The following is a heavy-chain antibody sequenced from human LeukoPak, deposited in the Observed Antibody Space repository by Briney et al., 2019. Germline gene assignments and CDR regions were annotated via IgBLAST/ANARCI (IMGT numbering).Heavy chain of an antibody. CDR1: GGTFSSYA. Sequence: ASVKVSCKASGGTFSSYAISWVRQAPGQGLEWMGGIIPIFGTANYAQKFQGRVTITTDESTSTAYMELSSLRSEDTAVYYCARETADYGGNRFGYYFDYWGQGTLVTVSS. CDR3: ARETADYGGNRFGYYFDY. V-gene: IGHV1-69*05. J-gene: IGHJ4*02. D-gene: IGHD4-23*01. CDR2: IIPIFGTA.